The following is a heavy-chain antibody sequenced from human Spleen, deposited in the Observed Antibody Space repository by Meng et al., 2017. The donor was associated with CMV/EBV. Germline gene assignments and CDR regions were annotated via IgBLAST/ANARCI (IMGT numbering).Heavy chain of an antibody. CDR1: GGSVSSGDYY. D-gene: IGHD2-2*01. Sequence: SETLSLTCTVSGGSVSSGDYYWSWIRQPPGKGLEWIGYIYYSVSTNYNPSLKSRVTISVDTSKNQFSLKLTSMTAADTAVYYCARDCSSTSCYSNYYGMDVWGQGTTVTVSS. CDR2: IYYSVST. CDR3: ARDCSSTSCYSNYYGMDV. J-gene: IGHJ6*02. V-gene: IGHV4-61*08.